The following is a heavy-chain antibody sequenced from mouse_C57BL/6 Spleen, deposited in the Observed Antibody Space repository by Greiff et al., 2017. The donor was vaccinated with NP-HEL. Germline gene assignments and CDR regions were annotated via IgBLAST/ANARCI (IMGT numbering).Heavy chain of an antibody. J-gene: IGHJ2*01. CDR2: IYPGDGDT. V-gene: IGHV1-82*01. CDR3: ARHHYYLDY. Sequence: QVQLKESGPELVKPGASVKISCKASGYAFSSSWMNWVKQRPGKGLEWIGRIYPGDGDTNYNGKFKGKATLTADKSSSTAYMQLSSLTSEDSAVYFCARHHYYLDYWGQGTTLTVSS. CDR1: GYAFSSSW.